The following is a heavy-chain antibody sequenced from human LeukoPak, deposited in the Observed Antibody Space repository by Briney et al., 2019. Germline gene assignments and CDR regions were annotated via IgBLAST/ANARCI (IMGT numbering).Heavy chain of an antibody. V-gene: IGHV3-30-3*01. Sequence: PGGSLRLSCAASGFTFSSYAMHWVRQAPGKGLEWVAVISYDGSNKYYADSVKGRFTISRDNSKNTLYLQMNSLRAEDTAVYYCARGLPLVVPAAMLDYWGQGTLVTVSS. CDR2: ISYDGSNK. CDR1: GFTFSSYA. J-gene: IGHJ4*02. D-gene: IGHD2-2*01. CDR3: ARGLPLVVPAAMLDY.